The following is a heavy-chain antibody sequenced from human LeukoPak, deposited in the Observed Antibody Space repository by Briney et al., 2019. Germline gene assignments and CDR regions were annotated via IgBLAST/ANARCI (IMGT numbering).Heavy chain of an antibody. CDR3: AKSTSGNFFFDY. D-gene: IGHD3-10*01. J-gene: IGHJ4*02. CDR2: IIPIFGKA. V-gene: IGHV1-69*05. Sequence: SVKVSCKASGCTFSTSAISWVRQAPGQGPEWMGGIIPIFGKASYAQKFQGTVTITTDTSTNTAYMELSSLRSEDTAVYYCAKSTSGNFFFDYWGQGTLVTVSS. CDR1: GCTFSTSA.